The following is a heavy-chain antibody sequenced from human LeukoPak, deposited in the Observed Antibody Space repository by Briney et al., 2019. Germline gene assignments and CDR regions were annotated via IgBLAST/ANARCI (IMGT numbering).Heavy chain of an antibody. V-gene: IGHV3-48*03. J-gene: IGHJ4*02. CDR2: IDKSGSDE. CDR3: VRAMVRGARGPERFDY. CDR1: GFTFSRYE. D-gene: IGHD3-10*01. Sequence: GGTLRLSCAASGFTFSRYEMIWVPQAPGKGLEWVAYIDKSGSDEQYADSVRGRFTISRDNAENSLYLQMNSLRAEDTAVYYCVRAMVRGARGPERFDYWGQGTLVTVSS.